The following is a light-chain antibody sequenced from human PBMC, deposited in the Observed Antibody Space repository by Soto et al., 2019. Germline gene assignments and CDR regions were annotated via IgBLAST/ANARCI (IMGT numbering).Light chain of an antibody. CDR3: QQYNNWPWT. CDR1: QSVSSN. J-gene: IGKJ1*01. CDR2: RAS. Sequence: EIVMTQSPATLSVSPGERATLSCRASQSVSSNLAWYQQKPGQAPRLLIYRASSRATGIPARFSGSGSGTEFTLTLSTQQSEDFAIYYCQQYNNWPWTFGQGTKVEI. V-gene: IGKV3-15*01.